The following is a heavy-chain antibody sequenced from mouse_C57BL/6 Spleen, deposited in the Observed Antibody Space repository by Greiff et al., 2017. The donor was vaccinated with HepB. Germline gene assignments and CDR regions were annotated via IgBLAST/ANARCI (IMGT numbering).Heavy chain of an antibody. V-gene: IGHV1-80*01. D-gene: IGHD1-1*01. CDR2: IYPGDGDT. Sequence: QVQLKESGAELVKPGASVKISCKASGYAFSSYWMNWVKQRPGKGLEWIGQIYPGDGDTNYNGKFKGKATLTADKSSSTAYMQLSSLTSEDSAVYFCARGSYGSSWYFDVWGTGTTVTVSS. J-gene: IGHJ1*03. CDR3: ARGSYGSSWYFDV. CDR1: GYAFSSYW.